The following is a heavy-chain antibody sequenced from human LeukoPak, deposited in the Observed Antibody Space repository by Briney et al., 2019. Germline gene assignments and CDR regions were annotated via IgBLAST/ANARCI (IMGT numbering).Heavy chain of an antibody. CDR1: GFTFSSYG. V-gene: IGHV3-30*18. CDR2: ISYDGSNK. J-gene: IGHJ3*02. Sequence: PGGSLRLSCAASGFTFSSYGMHWVRQAPGKGLEWVAVISYDGSNKYYADSVKGRFTISRDNSKNTLYLQMNSLRAEDTAVYYCAKVPAASYDILTSDDAFDIWGQGTMVTVSS. D-gene: IGHD3-9*01. CDR3: AKVPAASYDILTSDDAFDI.